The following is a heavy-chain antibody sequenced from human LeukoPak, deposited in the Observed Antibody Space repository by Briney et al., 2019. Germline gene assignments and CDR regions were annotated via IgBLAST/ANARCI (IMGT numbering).Heavy chain of an antibody. D-gene: IGHD3-10*02. Sequence: GGSLRLSCAASGFTFSGYAMSWVRQAPGKGLEWVPAISGSGGSTYYADSVKGRFTISRDNSKNTLYLQMNSLRAEDTAVYYCAKVGIYVSWFDPWGQGTLVTVSS. CDR1: GFTFSGYA. V-gene: IGHV3-23*01. J-gene: IGHJ5*02. CDR2: ISGSGGST. CDR3: AKVGIYVSWFDP.